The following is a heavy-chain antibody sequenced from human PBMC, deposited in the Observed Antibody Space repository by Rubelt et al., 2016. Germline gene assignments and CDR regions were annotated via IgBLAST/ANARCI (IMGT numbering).Heavy chain of an antibody. CDR2: SIPILGIA. V-gene: IGHV1-69*04. CDR1: GGTFSSYA. J-gene: IGHJ5*02. D-gene: IGHD3-10*01. CDR3: ARGVEYYYGSGTNWFDP. Sequence: QVQLVQSGAEVKKPGSSVKVSRKASGGTFSSYAISWVRQAPGQGLEWMGRSIPILGIANYAQKFQGRVTITADKSTSTAYMELSSLRSEDTAVYYCARGVEYYYGSGTNWFDPWGQGTLVTVSS.